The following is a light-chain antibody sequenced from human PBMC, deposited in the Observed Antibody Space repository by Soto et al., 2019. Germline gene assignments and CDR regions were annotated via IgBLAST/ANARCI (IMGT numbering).Light chain of an antibody. CDR3: QHYGNSADT. CDR2: GES. V-gene: IGKV3-20*01. Sequence: LVLTQSPGTLSLSPGDRATLSCRASQSVGSNYLAWYQQKPGQAPRLLIYGESSRATGIPDRFSGSGSGTDCTLTIRRLETEDSAVYYCQHYGNSADTFGQGTTLESK. CDR1: QSVGSNY. J-gene: IGKJ2*01.